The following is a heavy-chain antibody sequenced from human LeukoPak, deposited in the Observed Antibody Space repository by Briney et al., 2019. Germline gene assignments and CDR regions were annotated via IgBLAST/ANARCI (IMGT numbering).Heavy chain of an antibody. CDR3: ARVPEIVGAIY. CDR2: IYTSGNT. V-gene: IGHV4-61*09. J-gene: IGHJ4*02. D-gene: IGHD1-26*01. Sequence: SETLSLTCTVSGGSISSGTYYWTWIRQPAGKGLEWIGHIYTSGNTNYNPSLKSRVTISVDTSKNQFSLKLSSVAAADTAVYYCARVPEIVGAIYWGQGTLVTVSS. CDR1: GGSISSGTYY.